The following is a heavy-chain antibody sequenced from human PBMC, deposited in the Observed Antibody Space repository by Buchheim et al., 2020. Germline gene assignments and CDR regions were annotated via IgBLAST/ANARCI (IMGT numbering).Heavy chain of an antibody. Sequence: QVQLVESGGGVVQPGRSLRLSCAASGFTFSSYGMHWVRQAPGKGLEWVAFIRYDGSNKYYADSVKGRFTISRDNSKNTLYLQMNSLRGEDTAVYYCAKDFRKNTAMVIGAFFDCWGQRTL. CDR3: AKDFRKNTAMVIGAFFDC. D-gene: IGHD5-18*01. CDR1: GFTFSSYG. CDR2: IRYDGSNK. J-gene: IGHJ4*02. V-gene: IGHV3-30*02.